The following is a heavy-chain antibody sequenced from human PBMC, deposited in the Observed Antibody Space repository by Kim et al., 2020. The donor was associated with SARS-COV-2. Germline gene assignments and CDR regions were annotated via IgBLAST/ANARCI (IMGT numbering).Heavy chain of an antibody. CDR2: INHSGST. V-gene: IGHV4-34*01. D-gene: IGHD3-16*02. CDR3: ARGLHEYVWGSYRYYPYFDY. J-gene: IGHJ4*02. Sequence: SETLSLTCAVYGGSFSGYYWSWIRQPQGKGLDWIGEINHSGSTNYNPSLKRRLTISVDTSKNQYSLKLRPVTAADTAVYYCARGLHEYVWGSYRYYPYFDYWGQGTLVTVSS. CDR1: GGSFSGYY.